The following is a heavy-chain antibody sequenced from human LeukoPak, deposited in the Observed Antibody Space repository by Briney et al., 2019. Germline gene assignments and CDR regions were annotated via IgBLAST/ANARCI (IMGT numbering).Heavy chain of an antibody. CDR1: GYTFTGYY. D-gene: IGHD3-22*01. J-gene: IGHJ6*03. CDR3: ARTSNYDSSGYPYYYYYMDV. V-gene: IGHV1-2*02. CDR2: INPNIGGT. Sequence: ASLKVSCKASGYTFTGYYMHWVRQAPGQGLEWMGWINPNIGGTNYAQKFQGRVTMTRDTSISTAYMELSRLRSDDTAVYSCARTSNYDSSGYPYYYYYMDVWGKGTTVTVSS.